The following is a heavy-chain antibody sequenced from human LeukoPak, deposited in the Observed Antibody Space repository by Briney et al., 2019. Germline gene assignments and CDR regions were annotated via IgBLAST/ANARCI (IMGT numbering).Heavy chain of an antibody. CDR2: INSDGSST. D-gene: IGHD3-3*01. CDR1: GFTFSSYW. Sequence: SGGSLRLSCAASGFTFSSYWMHWVRQAPGKGLVWVSRINSDGSSTSYADSVKGRFTISRDNAKNTLYLQMNRLRAEDTAVDYCARDLGNDYDFWSGYYTFDYWGQGTLVTVSS. J-gene: IGHJ4*02. V-gene: IGHV3-74*01. CDR3: ARDLGNDYDFWSGYYTFDY.